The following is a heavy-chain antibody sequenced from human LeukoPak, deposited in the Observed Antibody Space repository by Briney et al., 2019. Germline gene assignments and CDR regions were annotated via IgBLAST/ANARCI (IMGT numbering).Heavy chain of an antibody. CDR2: ISADGDST. V-gene: IGHV3-74*01. J-gene: IGHJ4*02. CDR3: ARDLFEGYCSSTSCFMGFDY. CDR1: GFTFSSYW. Sequence: GGSLRLSCAASGFTFSSYWIHWVRQAPGKGLVWVSRISADGDSTTYADSVKGRFTISRDNAKNSLYLQMNSLRAEDTAVYYCARDLFEGYCSSTSCFMGFDYWGQGTLVTVSS. D-gene: IGHD2-2*01.